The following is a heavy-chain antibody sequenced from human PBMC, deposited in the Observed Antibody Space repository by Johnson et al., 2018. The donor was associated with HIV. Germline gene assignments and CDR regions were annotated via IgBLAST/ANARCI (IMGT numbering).Heavy chain of an antibody. V-gene: IGHV3-66*01. J-gene: IGHJ3*02. CDR2: IYSGDST. Sequence: QLVESGGGLVQPGGSLRLSCAASGFTVSSNYMSWVRQAPGKGLEWVSVIYSGDSTYYADSVKGRFTISRDNSKNTLSLQMNSLRAEDTAVYYCARGYTIGAFDIWGQGTMVTVSS. CDR1: GFTVSSNY. CDR3: ARGYTIGAFDI. D-gene: IGHD3-3*01.